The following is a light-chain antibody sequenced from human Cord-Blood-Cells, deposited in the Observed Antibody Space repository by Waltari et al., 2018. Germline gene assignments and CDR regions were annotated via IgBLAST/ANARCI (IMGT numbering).Light chain of an antibody. Sequence: VLTQSPGTLSLSPGERATLSCRASQSVSSSYLAWYQQKPGQAPRLLIYGASSRATGVPDRFSGSGSGTDFTLTISRLEPEDFAVYYCQQYGSSPLTFGGGTKVEIK. V-gene: IGKV3-20*01. CDR2: GAS. CDR3: QQYGSSPLT. J-gene: IGKJ4*01. CDR1: QSVSSSY.